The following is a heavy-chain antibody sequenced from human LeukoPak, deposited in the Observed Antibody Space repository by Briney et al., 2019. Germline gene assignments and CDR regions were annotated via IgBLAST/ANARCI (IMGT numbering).Heavy chain of an antibody. CDR1: GYTFTGYY. V-gene: IGHV1-46*01. D-gene: IGHD6-19*01. CDR2: INPSGGST. J-gene: IGHJ4*02. CDR3: ARAIELQWPCDY. Sequence: ASVKVSCKASGYTFTGYYMHWVRQAPGQGLEWMGIINPSGGSTSYAQKFQGRVTMTRDTSTSTVYMELSSLRSEDTAVYYCARAIELQWPCDYWGQGTLVTVSS.